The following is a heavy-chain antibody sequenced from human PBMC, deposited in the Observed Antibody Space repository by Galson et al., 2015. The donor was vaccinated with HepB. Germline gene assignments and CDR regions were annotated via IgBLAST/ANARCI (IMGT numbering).Heavy chain of an antibody. CDR2: IWYDGSNK. V-gene: IGHV3-33*01. D-gene: IGHD4-17*01. Sequence: SLRLSCAASGFTFSSYGMHWVRQAPGKGLEWVAVIWYDGSNKYYADSVKGRFTISRDNSKNTLYLQMNSLRAEDTAVYYCARDYGGYAEYFQHWGQGTLVTVSS. CDR3: ARDYGGYAEYFQH. J-gene: IGHJ1*01. CDR1: GFTFSSYG.